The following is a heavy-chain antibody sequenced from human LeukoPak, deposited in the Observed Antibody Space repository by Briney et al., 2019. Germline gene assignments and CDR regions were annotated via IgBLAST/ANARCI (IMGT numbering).Heavy chain of an antibody. CDR2: IYHSGST. Sequence: SETLSLTCTVSGYSISSGYYWGWIRQPPGKGLEWIGSIYHSGSTYYNPSLKSRVTISVDTSKNQFSLKLSSVTAADTAVYYCARDLSGNYGSGSYEWFDPWGQGTLVTVSS. D-gene: IGHD3-10*01. CDR3: ARDLSGNYGSGSYEWFDP. CDR1: GYSISSGYY. V-gene: IGHV4-38-2*02. J-gene: IGHJ5*02.